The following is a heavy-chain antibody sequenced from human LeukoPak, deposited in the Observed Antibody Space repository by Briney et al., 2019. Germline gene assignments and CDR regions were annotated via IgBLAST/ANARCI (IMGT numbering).Heavy chain of an antibody. J-gene: IGHJ5*02. CDR3: ARAPYYYDSSGYYYWFDP. Sequence: SETLSLTCTVSGGSISSGDYYWSWIRQPPGKRLEWIGYIYYSGSTYYNPSLKSRVTISVDTSKNQFSLKLSSVTAADTAVYYCARAPYYYDSSGYYYWFDPWGQGTLVTVSP. CDR1: GGSISSGDYY. CDR2: IYYSGST. D-gene: IGHD3-22*01. V-gene: IGHV4-30-4*01.